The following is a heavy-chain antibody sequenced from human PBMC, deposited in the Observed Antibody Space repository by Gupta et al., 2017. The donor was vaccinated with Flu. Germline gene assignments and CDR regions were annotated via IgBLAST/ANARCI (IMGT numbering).Heavy chain of an antibody. J-gene: IGHJ6*02. CDR2: IIPIFGTA. CDR3: ARVDTAMVFLAYYYYYGMDV. Sequence: QVQLVQSGAEVKKPGSSVKVSCKASGGTFSSYAISWVRQAPGQGLEWIGGIIPIFGTANYAQKFQGRVTITADKSTSTAYMELSSLRSEDTAVYYCARVDTAMVFLAYYYYYGMDVWGQGTTVTVSS. V-gene: IGHV1-69*06. CDR1: GGTFSSYA. D-gene: IGHD5-18*01.